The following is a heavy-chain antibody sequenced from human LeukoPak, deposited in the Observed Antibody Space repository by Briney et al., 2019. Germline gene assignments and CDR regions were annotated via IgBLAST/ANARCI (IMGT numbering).Heavy chain of an antibody. CDR1: GFTFSNYG. CDR2: ISYDGSNT. J-gene: IGHJ4*02. D-gene: IGHD3-22*01. Sequence: PGGSLRLSCAASGFTFSNYGMHWVRHAPGKGLEWVAIISYDGSNTYYADSVKGRFTISRDNSKNTLYLQMNSLRAEDTAVYYCARGPDSSGSYFDYWGQGTLVAVSS. CDR3: ARGPDSSGSYFDY. V-gene: IGHV3-30*03.